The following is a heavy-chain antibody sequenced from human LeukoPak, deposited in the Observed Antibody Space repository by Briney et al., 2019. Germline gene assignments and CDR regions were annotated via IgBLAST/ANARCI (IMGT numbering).Heavy chain of an antibody. CDR3: ARDRGRGYYDSSGYLGYAFDI. CDR1: GGSFSGYY. V-gene: IGHV4-34*01. J-gene: IGHJ3*02. Sequence: PSETLSLTCAVYGGSFSGYYWSWIRQPPGKGLEWIGEINHSGSTNYNPSLKSRVTISVDTSKNQFSLKLSSVTAADTAVYYCARDRGRGYYDSSGYLGYAFDIWGQGTMVTVSS. CDR2: INHSGST. D-gene: IGHD3-22*01.